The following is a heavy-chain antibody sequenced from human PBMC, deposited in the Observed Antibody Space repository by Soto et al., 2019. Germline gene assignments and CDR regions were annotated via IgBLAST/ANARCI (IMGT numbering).Heavy chain of an antibody. Sequence: GGSLRLSCAASGFTFSSYAMSWVRQAQGKGLEWVSAISGSGGSTYYADSVKGRFTISRDNSKNALSRQMNSLRAEDTAVYYWAKWWSVAGTSAFDYWGQGTLVTVS. J-gene: IGHJ4*02. CDR2: ISGSGGST. CDR1: GFTFSSYA. D-gene: IGHD2-15*01. V-gene: IGHV3-23*01. CDR3: AKWWSVAGTSAFDY.